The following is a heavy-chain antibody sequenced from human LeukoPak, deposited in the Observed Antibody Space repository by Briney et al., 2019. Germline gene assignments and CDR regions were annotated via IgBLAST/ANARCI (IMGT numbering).Heavy chain of an antibody. CDR1: GYTFTGYY. V-gene: IGHV1-2*02. D-gene: IGHD3-22*01. CDR2: INPNSGGT. CDR3: ARFDSYYYDSSGSQRFDP. J-gene: IGHJ5*02. Sequence: GASVKVSCKASGYTFTGYYMHWVRQAPGQGLEWMGWINPNSGGTNYAQKFQGRVTMTRDTSISTAYMELSRLRSDDTAVYYCARFDSYYYDSSGSQRFDPWGQGTLVTVSS.